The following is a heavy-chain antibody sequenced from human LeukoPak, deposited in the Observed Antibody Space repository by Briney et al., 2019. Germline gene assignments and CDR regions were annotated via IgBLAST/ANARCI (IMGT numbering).Heavy chain of an antibody. V-gene: IGHV4-34*01. CDR3: ARERGYSYALGNWFDP. D-gene: IGHD5-18*01. Sequence: PSETLSLTCAVYGGSFSGYYWSWIRQPPGKGLEWIGEINHSGSTNYNPSLKSRVTISVDTSKNQFSLKLSSVTAADTAVYYCARERGYSYALGNWFDPWGQGTLVTVSS. CDR1: GGSFSGYY. J-gene: IGHJ5*02. CDR2: INHSGST.